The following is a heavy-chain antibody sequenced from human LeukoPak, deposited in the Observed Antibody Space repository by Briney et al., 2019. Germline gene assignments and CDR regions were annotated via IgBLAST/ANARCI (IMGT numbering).Heavy chain of an antibody. D-gene: IGHD3-16*01. CDR2: IYYSGST. Sequence: SETLSLTCTVSGGSISSNSYYWGWIRQPPGKGLEWIGSIYYSGSTYYNPSLKSRVTISVDTSKNQFSLKLSSVTAADTAVYYCARLHFGDYYYYMDVWGKGTTVTVSS. J-gene: IGHJ6*03. V-gene: IGHV4-39*01. CDR3: ARLHFGDYYYYMDV. CDR1: GGSISSNSYY.